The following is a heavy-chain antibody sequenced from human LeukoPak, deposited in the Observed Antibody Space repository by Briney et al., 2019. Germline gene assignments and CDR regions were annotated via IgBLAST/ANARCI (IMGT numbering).Heavy chain of an antibody. Sequence: GGSLRLSCAASGFTFDDYTMHWVRQAPGKGLEWVSLISWDGGSTYYADSVKGRFTISRDNSKNSLYLQMNSLRTEDTALYYCAKAPHLYCSSTSCYMGAYFDYWGQGTLVTVSS. D-gene: IGHD2-2*02. J-gene: IGHJ4*02. V-gene: IGHV3-43*01. CDR3: AKAPHLYCSSTSCYMGAYFDY. CDR2: ISWDGGST. CDR1: GFTFDDYT.